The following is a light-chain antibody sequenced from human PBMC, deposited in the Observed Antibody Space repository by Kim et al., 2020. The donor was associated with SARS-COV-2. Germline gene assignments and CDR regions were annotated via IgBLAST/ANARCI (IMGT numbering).Light chain of an antibody. V-gene: IGLV2-14*03. CDR1: SSDVGGYNY. J-gene: IGLJ1*01. CDR3: SSYTSSSSLYV. CDR2: DVS. Sequence: QSVLTQPAPVSGSSGQSITISCTGTSSDVGGYNYVSWYQQHPGKAPKLMIYDVSNRHSGVSNRFSGSKSGNTASLTISGLQAEDEADYYCSSYTSSSSLYVFGTGTKVTVL.